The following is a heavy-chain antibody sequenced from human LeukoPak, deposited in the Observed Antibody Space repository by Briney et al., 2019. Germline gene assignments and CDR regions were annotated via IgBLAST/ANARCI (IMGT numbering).Heavy chain of an antibody. V-gene: IGHV1-8*01. D-gene: IGHD6-13*01. CDR2: INPNNGNA. Sequence: ASVKVSCTASGYTFTNFDLNWVRQAPGQGLEWVGWINPNNGNADYAQRLQGRVTMTRDTAISTVYMELSSLTYEDSAVYYCARPTSRPSNYYSMDVWGKGTTVIVSS. CDR1: GYTFTNFD. CDR3: ARPTSRPSNYYSMDV. J-gene: IGHJ6*03.